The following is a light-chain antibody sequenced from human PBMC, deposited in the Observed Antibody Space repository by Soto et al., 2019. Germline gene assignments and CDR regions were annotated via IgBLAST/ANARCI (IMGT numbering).Light chain of an antibody. CDR2: EVS. Sequence: QSALTQPASVSGSPGQSITISCTGTSSDVGRYDYVSWYQHHPGKAPKLMIYEVSSRPSGVSHRFSGSKSGNTASLTISGLQAEDVADYYCSSYTSHTAIFGGGTQLTVL. CDR1: SSDVGRYDY. CDR3: SSYTSHTAI. J-gene: IGLJ2*01. V-gene: IGLV2-14*01.